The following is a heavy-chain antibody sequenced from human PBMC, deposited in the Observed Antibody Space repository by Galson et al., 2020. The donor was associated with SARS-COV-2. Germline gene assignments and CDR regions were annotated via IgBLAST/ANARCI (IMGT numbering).Heavy chain of an antibody. V-gene: IGHV4-39*01. J-gene: IGHJ4*02. CDR3: ARHGRGELLFPFDV. Sequence: SETLSLTCTVSGGSISSSIYFWGWIRQPPGKALQWIGTTYDSGSTYYDPSLKSRLTISVDTSKNQFSLKLSSVTAADTAVYYCARHGRGELLFPFDVWGQGILVTVSS. CDR2: TYDSGST. CDR1: GGSISSSIYF. D-gene: IGHD1-26*01.